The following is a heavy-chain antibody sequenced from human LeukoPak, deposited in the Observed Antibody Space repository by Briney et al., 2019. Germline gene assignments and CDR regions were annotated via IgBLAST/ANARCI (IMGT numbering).Heavy chain of an antibody. V-gene: IGHV3-21*01. Sequence: AGGSLRLSCAASGFTFSSYSMNWVRQAPGRGLKWVSSISSSSSYIYYADSVKGRFTISRDNAKNSLYLQMNSLRAEDTAVYYCARDLGVITTYFDYWGQGTLVTVSS. CDR2: ISSSSSYI. D-gene: IGHD3-3*01. CDR3: ARDLGVITTYFDY. J-gene: IGHJ4*02. CDR1: GFTFSSYS.